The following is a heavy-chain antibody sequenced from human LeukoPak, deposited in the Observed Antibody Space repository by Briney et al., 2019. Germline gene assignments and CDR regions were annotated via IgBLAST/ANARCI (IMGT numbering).Heavy chain of an antibody. D-gene: IGHD5-18*01. CDR2: INHSGST. J-gene: IGHJ4*02. V-gene: IGHV4-34*01. CDR3: ARDPSRGYSYANVQTVDY. CDR1: GGSFSGYY. Sequence: SETLSLTCAVYGGSFSGYYWSWIRQPPGKGLEWIGEINHSGSTNYNPSLKSRVTISVDTSKNQFSLKLSSVTAADTAVYYCARDPSRGYSYANVQTVDYWGQGTLVTVSS.